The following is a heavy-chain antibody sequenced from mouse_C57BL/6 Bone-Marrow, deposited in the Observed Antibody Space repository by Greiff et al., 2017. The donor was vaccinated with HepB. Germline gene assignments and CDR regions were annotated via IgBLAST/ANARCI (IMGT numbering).Heavy chain of an antibody. CDR3: ARFHYSNFTFAY. CDR2: IDPSDSYT. D-gene: IGHD2-5*01. Sequence: QVQLQQPGAELVRPGPSVKLSCKASGYTFTSYWMHWVKQRPGQGLEWIGVIDPSDSYTNYNQKFKGKATLTVDTSSSTAYMQLSSLTSEDSAVYYCARFHYSNFTFAYWGQGTLVTVSA. J-gene: IGHJ3*01. CDR1: GYTFTSYW. V-gene: IGHV1-59*01.